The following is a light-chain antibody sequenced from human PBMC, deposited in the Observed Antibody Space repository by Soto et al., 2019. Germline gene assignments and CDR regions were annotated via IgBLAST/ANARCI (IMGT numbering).Light chain of an antibody. CDR3: QQYNNWPLT. J-gene: IGKJ4*01. Sequence: EIVMTQSPATLSVSPVERATLSCRASQSVSSNLAWYQQKPGQAPRLVIYGASTRATGIPTRFSGSGSGTEFSLTISSLQSEDFAVYYCQQYNNWPLTFGGGTKVEIK. V-gene: IGKV3D-15*01. CDR2: GAS. CDR1: QSVSSN.